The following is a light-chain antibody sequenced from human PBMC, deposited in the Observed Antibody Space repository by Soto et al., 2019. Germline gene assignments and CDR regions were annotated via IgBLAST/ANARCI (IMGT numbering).Light chain of an antibody. CDR3: SSYVGSNNFPYV. J-gene: IGLJ1*01. V-gene: IGLV2-8*01. CDR2: EVD. CDR1: SSDVGGYNY. Sequence: ALAQPPSASGSPGQSVTISCTGTSSDVGGYNYVSWYQHHPGKAPKLIIYEVDERPSGVPDRFSGSKSGNTASLTVSGLQAEDEADYYCSSYVGSNNFPYVFGTGTKVTVL.